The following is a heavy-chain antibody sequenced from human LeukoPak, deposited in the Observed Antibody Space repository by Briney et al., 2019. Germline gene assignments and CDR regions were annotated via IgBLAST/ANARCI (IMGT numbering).Heavy chain of an antibody. CDR1: GGSFSGYY. CDR2: TNHSGST. Sequence: SEALSLTCAVYGGSFSGYYWSWIRQPPGKGLEWIGETNHSGSTNYNPSLKSRVTISVDTSKNQFSLKLSSVTAADTAVYYCARGSRAFDYWGQGTLVTVSS. J-gene: IGHJ4*02. CDR3: ARGSRAFDY. V-gene: IGHV4-34*01.